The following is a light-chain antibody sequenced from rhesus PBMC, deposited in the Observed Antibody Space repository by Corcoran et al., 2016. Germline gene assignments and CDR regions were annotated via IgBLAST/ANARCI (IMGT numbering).Light chain of an antibody. V-gene: IGKV1-28*02. Sequence: DIQMTQSPSCLSASVGDTVTISCRASQSISSYLNWFQQKPGKAPKLLIYAASSLESGVPSRFSGSGSGTDFTFTLSSLPPEDFAVYYCLQHKSYPLTFGGGTKVELK. CDR2: AAS. J-gene: IGKJ4*01. CDR1: QSISSY. CDR3: LQHKSYPLT.